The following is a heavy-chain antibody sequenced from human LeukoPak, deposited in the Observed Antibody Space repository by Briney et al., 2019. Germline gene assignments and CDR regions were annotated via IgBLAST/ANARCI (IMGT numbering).Heavy chain of an antibody. J-gene: IGHJ4*02. D-gene: IGHD2-21*01. V-gene: IGHV3-30*18. CDR2: ISYDGSNK. CDR1: GFTFSSYW. Sequence: SGGSLRLSCAASGFTFSSYWMSWVRQAPGKGLEWVAVISYDGSNKYYADSVKGRFTISRDNSKNTLYLQMNSLRAEDTAVYYCAKIPWSSIPYWGQGTLVTVSS. CDR3: AKIPWSSIPY.